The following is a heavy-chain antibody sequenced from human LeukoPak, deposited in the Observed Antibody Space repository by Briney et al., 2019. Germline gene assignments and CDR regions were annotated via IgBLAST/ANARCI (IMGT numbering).Heavy chain of an antibody. V-gene: IGHV1-24*01. Sequence: ASVKVSCKVSGYTLTELSMHWVRQAPGKGLEWMGGFDPEDGETIYAQKFQGRVTMTEDTSTDTAYMELSSLRSEDTAVYYCATVVTAMVEGTFDYWGQGTLVTVSS. CDR3: ATVVTAMVEGTFDY. D-gene: IGHD5-18*01. CDR1: GYTLTELS. CDR2: FDPEDGET. J-gene: IGHJ4*02.